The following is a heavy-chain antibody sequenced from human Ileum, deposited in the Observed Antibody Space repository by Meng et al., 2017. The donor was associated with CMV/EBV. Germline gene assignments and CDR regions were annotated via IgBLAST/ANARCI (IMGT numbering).Heavy chain of an antibody. J-gene: IGHJ2*01. CDR3: ARGRPNWYFDL. V-gene: IGHV3-53*01. Sequence: GESLKISCAASGFTVSSNYMSWVRQAPGKGLEWVSFIYSGGNTCYAGSVKGRFTISRDNSKNTLYLQMNSLRAEDTAVYYCARGRPNWYFDLWGRGTLVTVSS. CDR1: GFTVSSNY. CDR2: IYSGGNT.